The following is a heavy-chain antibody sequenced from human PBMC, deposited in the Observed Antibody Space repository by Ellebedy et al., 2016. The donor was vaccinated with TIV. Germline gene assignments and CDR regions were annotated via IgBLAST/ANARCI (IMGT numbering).Heavy chain of an antibody. D-gene: IGHD2-2*01. CDR3: TYCSSTSCREWSGMDV. Sequence: ASVKVSCKASGYTFTGYYMHWVRQAPGQGLEWMGWINPNSGGTNYAQKFQGRVTMTRDTSISTAYMELSRLRSDDTAVYYCTYCSSTSCREWSGMDVWGQGTTVTVSS. V-gene: IGHV1-2*02. CDR2: INPNSGGT. J-gene: IGHJ6*02. CDR1: GYTFTGYY.